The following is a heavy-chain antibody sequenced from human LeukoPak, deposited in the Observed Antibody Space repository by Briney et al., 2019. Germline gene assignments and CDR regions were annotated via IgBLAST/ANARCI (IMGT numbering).Heavy chain of an antibody. J-gene: IGHJ4*02. CDR3: ARPYTSGWYGGFNY. D-gene: IGHD6-19*01. V-gene: IGHV3-7*05. Sequence: GGSLRLSCAVSGFTLSTYWMSWVRQAPGKGLEWVANMKQDGNEEYYVDSVKGRFTISRDNAKNSLYLQMNSLRAEDTAVYYCARPYTSGWYGGFNYWGQGTLVTVSS. CDR2: MKQDGNEE. CDR1: GFTLSTYW.